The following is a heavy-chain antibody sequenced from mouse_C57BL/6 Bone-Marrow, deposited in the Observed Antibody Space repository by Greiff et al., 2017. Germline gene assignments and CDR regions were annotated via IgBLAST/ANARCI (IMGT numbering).Heavy chain of an antibody. CDR2: IYPRDGST. V-gene: IGHV1-85*01. D-gene: IGHD1-1*01. CDR3: ARSELDGSGGGWYFDV. Sequence: VKLQESGPELVKPGASVKLSCKASGYTFTSYDINWVKQRPGQGLEWIGWIYPRDGSTKYNEKFKGKATLTVDTSSSTAYMELHSLTSEDSAVYFGARSELDGSGGGWYFDVGGTGTAVTVSA. CDR1: GYTFTSYD. J-gene: IGHJ1*03.